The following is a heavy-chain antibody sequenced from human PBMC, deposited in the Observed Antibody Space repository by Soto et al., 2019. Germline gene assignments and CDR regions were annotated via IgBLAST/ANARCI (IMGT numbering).Heavy chain of an antibody. CDR3: ARDKAYGDSEEY. CDR1: GFTFGNFW. J-gene: IGHJ4*02. CDR2: IGPDGTDI. Sequence: GSLRLSCSDSGFTFGNFWIHWVRQAPGKGLEWVSHIGPDGTDIVYADSVKGRFIISRDNARNTVYLQMNSLGAEDTAVYYCARDKAYGDSEEYWGQGTLVTVSS. V-gene: IGHV3-74*03. D-gene: IGHD4-17*01.